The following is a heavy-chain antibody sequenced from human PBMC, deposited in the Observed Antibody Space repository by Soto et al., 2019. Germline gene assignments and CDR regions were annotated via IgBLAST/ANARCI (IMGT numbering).Heavy chain of an antibody. CDR2: IKYNGQT. CDR1: GGSISSDTYY. V-gene: IGHV4-39*01. J-gene: IGHJ3*02. CDR3: ARQRAWYGEWAFDI. D-gene: IGHD3-10*01. Sequence: QLQVQESGPGLVKASETLSLTCSVSGGSISSDTYYWVWVRQPPGKGLEWIGSIKYNGQTYYNPSLKTRVAMSVDTSKNQFSLNLTSVAAADTAVYSCARQRAWYGEWAFDIWGQGTRVTVSS.